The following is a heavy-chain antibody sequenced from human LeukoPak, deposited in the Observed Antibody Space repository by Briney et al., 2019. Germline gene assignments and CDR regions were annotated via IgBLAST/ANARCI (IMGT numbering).Heavy chain of an antibody. CDR2: IYPSDSDT. Sequence: GESLKISFQGSGYSFTSHWIGWVRQMPGKGLEWMGIIYPSDSDTRYSPSFQVQVTISGDKAISTAYLQWSSLKASDTAIYYCVRLGNYGVDVWGQGITVTVSS. J-gene: IGHJ6*01. CDR3: VRLGNYGVDV. V-gene: IGHV5-51*01. CDR1: GYSFTSHW.